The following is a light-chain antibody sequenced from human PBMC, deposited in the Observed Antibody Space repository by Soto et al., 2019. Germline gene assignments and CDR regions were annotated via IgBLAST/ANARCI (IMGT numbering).Light chain of an antibody. J-gene: IGKJ1*01. CDR1: ERVRGSN. V-gene: IGKV3-20*01. CDR2: GVS. Sequence: EIVLTQSPGTLSLSPGERATLSCRASERVRGSNLVWYQQKPGQAPRLLIYGVSDRATGTPDRFSGSGSGTDFSLTISRLEPEDFAVYYCQHYGSSLWTFGQGTKVEIK. CDR3: QHYGSSLWT.